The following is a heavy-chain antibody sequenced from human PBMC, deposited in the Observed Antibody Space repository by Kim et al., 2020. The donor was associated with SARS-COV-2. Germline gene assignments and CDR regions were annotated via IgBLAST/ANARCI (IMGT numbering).Heavy chain of an antibody. J-gene: IGHJ6*03. V-gene: IGHV3-49*04. D-gene: IGHD5-12*01. CDR3: TRAYNIVSWAYYYYYYIDG. Sequence: SLRLSCTASGFPFGDHAMSWVRKAPGKGLEWVGCIRSKDYGGTTEYDASVKGRFTISRDDSKSIAYLQMNSLKTEDTAVYYCTRAYNIVSWAYYYYYYIDGWCKVTTVTVSS. CDR1: GFPFGDHA. CDR2: IRSKDYGGTT.